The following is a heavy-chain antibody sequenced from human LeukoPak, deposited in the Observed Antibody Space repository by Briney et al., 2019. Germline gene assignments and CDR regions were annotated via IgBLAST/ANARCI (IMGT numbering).Heavy chain of an antibody. CDR3: ARDRERGYSYGNNWFDP. D-gene: IGHD5-18*01. CDR2: ISYDGSNK. V-gene: IGHV3-30-3*01. Sequence: GGSLRLSCAASGFTFSSYAMHWVRQAPGKGLEWVAVISYDGSNKYYADSVKGRFTISRDNSKNTLYLQMNSLRAEDTAVYYCARDRERGYSYGNNWFDPWGQGTLVTVSS. J-gene: IGHJ5*02. CDR1: GFTFSSYA.